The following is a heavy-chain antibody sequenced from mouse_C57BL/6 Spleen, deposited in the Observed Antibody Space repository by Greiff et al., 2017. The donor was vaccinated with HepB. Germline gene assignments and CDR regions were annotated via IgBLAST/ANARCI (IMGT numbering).Heavy chain of an antibody. CDR3: AREGYDYVLYYYAMDY. D-gene: IGHD2-4*01. J-gene: IGHJ4*01. CDR2: IYPGDGDT. V-gene: IGHV1-82*01. Sequence: QVQLQQSGPELVKPGASVKISCKASGYAFSSSWMNWVKQRPGKGLEWIGRIYPGDGDTNYNGKFKGKATLTADKSSSTAYMQLSSLTSEDSAVYFCAREGYDYVLYYYAMDYWGQGTSVTVSS. CDR1: GYAFSSSW.